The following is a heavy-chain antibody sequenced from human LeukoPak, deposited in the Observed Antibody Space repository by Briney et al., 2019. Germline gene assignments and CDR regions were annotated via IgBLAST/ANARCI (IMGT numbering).Heavy chain of an antibody. V-gene: IGHV3-23*01. D-gene: IGHD3-22*01. CDR3: ANFHYDSSGYLGGRFDY. J-gene: IGHJ4*02. CDR1: GFTFSSYA. Sequence: QSGGSLRLSCAASGFTFSSYAMSWVRQAPGEGQEWVSAISGSGGSTYYADSVKGRVTISRDNSKNTLYLQMNSLRAEDTAVYYCANFHYDSSGYLGGRFDYWGQGTLVTVSS. CDR2: ISGSGGST.